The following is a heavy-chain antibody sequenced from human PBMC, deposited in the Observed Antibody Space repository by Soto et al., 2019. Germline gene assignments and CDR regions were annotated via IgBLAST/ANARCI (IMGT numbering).Heavy chain of an antibody. CDR3: ASTPYCSGGGCYWLGDY. V-gene: IGHV1-69*01. CDR1: GGTFSSYA. Sequence: QVQLVQSGAEVKKPGSSVKVSCKASGGTFSSYAISWVRQAPGQGLEWMGGIIPIFGTANYAQKFQGRVTITADESTSTAYMELSSLRSEDTAVYYCASTPYCSGGGCYWLGDYWGQGTLVTVSS. D-gene: IGHD2-15*01. CDR2: IIPIFGTA. J-gene: IGHJ4*02.